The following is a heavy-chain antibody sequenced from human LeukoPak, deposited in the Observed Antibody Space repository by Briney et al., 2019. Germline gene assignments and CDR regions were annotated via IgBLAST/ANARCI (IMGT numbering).Heavy chain of an antibody. CDR2: VTGSGGST. CDR1: GFTFSSYA. D-gene: IGHD2-15*01. CDR3: AKVRVADRDYYYYGMDV. J-gene: IGHJ6*02. V-gene: IGHV3-23*01. Sequence: PGGSLRLSCAASGFTFSSYAMNWVRQAPGKGLEWVSAVTGSGGSTYYADSVKGRFTTSRDNSKNTLYLQMNSLSAEDTAVYYCAKVRVADRDYYYYGMDVWGQGTTVTVS.